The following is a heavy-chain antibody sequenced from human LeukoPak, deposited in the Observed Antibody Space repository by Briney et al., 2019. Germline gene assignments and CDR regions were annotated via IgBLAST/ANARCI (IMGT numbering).Heavy chain of an antibody. Sequence: PGGSLRLSCAASGFTFSGYNMNWVRQAPGKGLEWVSYISSSSTTRYYAGSVKGRFTISRDNAKTSLYLQMNSLRVEDTAMYYCAKILSAAGTEYWGQGTLVTVSS. J-gene: IGHJ4*02. CDR3: AKILSAAGTEY. D-gene: IGHD6-13*01. V-gene: IGHV3-48*01. CDR1: GFTFSGYN. CDR2: ISSSSTTR.